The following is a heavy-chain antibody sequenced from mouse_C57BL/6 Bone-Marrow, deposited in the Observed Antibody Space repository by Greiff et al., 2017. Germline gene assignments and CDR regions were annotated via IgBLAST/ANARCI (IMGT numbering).Heavy chain of an antibody. CDR3: ARGGLRGYFDV. CDR2: IHPNSGST. V-gene: IGHV1-64*01. Sequence: QVQLQQSGAELVKPGASVKLSCKASGYTFTSYWMHWVKQRPGQGLEWIGMIHPNSGSTNYNEKFKSKATLTVDKSSSPAYMQLSSLTSEDSAVYYCARGGLRGYFDVWGTGTTVTVSS. D-gene: IGHD2-4*01. CDR1: GYTFTSYW. J-gene: IGHJ1*03.